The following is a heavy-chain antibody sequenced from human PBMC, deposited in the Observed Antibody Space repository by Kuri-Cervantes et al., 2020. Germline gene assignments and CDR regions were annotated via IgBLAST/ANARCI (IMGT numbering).Heavy chain of an antibody. CDR2: FDPEDGET. D-gene: IGHD6-19*01. CDR3: ARASSGWWENWFDP. J-gene: IGHJ5*02. V-gene: IGHV1-24*01. Sequence: ASVKVSCKASGYTFTGYYMHWVRQAPGKGLEWMGGFDPEDGETIYAQKFQGRVTMTEDTSTDTAYMELSSLRSEDTAVYYCARASSGWWENWFDPWGQGTLVTVSS. CDR1: GYTFTGYY.